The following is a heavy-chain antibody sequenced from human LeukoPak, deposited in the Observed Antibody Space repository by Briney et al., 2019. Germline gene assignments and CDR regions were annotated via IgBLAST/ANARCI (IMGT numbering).Heavy chain of an antibody. V-gene: IGHV3-7*03. D-gene: IGHD5-12*01. CDR2: IKQDGSDK. J-gene: IGHJ1*01. Sequence: PGGSLRLSCAASGFTVSSNYMSWVRQAPGKGLEWVANIKQDGSDKCYVDSVKGRFTISRDNAKNLLYLQMNSLRAEDTAVYYCARYSGYGGAEYFQHWGQGTLVTVSS. CDR1: GFTVSSNY. CDR3: ARYSGYGGAEYFQH.